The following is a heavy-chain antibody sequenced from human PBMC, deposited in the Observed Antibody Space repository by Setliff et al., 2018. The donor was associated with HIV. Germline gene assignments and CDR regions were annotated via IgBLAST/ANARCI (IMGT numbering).Heavy chain of an antibody. CDR3: AKVPRMTSNYYYYYGLDV. CDR1: GYNLSSHG. J-gene: IGHJ6*02. Sequence: ASVKVSCKASGYNLSSHGIHWVRQAPEQSLEWMGWISAGNGNTKYSQKFQGRVTISRDTSANTAYMQLSGLNFEDTAVYFCAKVPRMTSNYYYYYGLDVWGQGTTVTVSS. D-gene: IGHD2-21*02. CDR2: ISAGNGNT. V-gene: IGHV1-3*01.